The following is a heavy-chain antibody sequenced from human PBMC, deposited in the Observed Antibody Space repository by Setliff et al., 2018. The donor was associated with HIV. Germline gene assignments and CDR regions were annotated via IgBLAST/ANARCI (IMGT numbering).Heavy chain of an antibody. CDR3: AKFLGIGRYFDY. V-gene: IGHV3-23*03. CDR2: IYSGGSST. J-gene: IGHJ4*02. D-gene: IGHD7-27*01. Sequence: QPGGSLRLSCAASGLTFSRYAMSWVRQAPGKGLEWVSIIYSGGSSTYYADSVKGRFTISRDNSKNTLFLQMNSLRAEDTAVYYCAKFLGIGRYFDYWGQGTLVTVSS. CDR1: GLTFSRYA.